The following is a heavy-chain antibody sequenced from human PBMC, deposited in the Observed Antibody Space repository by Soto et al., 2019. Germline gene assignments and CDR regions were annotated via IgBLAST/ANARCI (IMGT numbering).Heavy chain of an antibody. CDR1: GFTFGTYA. Sequence: EVQLLESGGGLVQPGGSLRLSCAASGFTFGTYAMNWVRQAPGKGLEWVSGISGSGGSTYYTDSVKGRFTISRDNSKNTLYLQMNSLRASDTAVYYCAKDRSVDTRDWFDPWGQGTLVTVSS. D-gene: IGHD5-18*01. CDR2: ISGSGGST. J-gene: IGHJ5*02. CDR3: AKDRSVDTRDWFDP. V-gene: IGHV3-23*01.